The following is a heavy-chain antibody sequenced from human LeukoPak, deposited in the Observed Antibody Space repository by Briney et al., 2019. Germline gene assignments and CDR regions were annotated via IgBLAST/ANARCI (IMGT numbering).Heavy chain of an antibody. V-gene: IGHV3-66*01. J-gene: IGHJ4*02. CDR3: ARGRSGWYLDY. CDR2: IYSGGST. CDR1: GFSVSSNY. Sequence: GGSLRLSCAASGFSVSSNYMTWVRQAPGKGLEWVSVIYSGGSTYYADSAKGRFTISRDNSKNTVCLQMNSLRAEDTAVYYCARGRSGWYLDYWGQGTLVTVSS. D-gene: IGHD6-19*01.